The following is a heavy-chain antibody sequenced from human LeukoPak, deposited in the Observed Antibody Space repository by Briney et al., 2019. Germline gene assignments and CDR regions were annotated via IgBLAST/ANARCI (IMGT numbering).Heavy chain of an antibody. Sequence: SETLSLTCTVSGGSISSYYWSWIRQPPGKGLEWIGYIYYSGSTNYNPSLKSRVTISVDTSKNQFSLKLSSVTAADTAVYYCARVRRYGSGSYYYYFDYWGQGTLVTVSS. CDR2: IYYSGST. CDR1: GGSISSYY. CDR3: ARVRRYGSGSYYYYFDY. V-gene: IGHV4-59*01. J-gene: IGHJ4*02. D-gene: IGHD3-10*01.